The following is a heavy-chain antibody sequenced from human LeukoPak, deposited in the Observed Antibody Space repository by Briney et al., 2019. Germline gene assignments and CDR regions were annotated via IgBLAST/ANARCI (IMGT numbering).Heavy chain of an antibody. D-gene: IGHD3-22*01. CDR1: GGSISSSNW. CDR2: IYHSGST. V-gene: IGHV4-4*02. J-gene: IGHJ4*02. Sequence: PSETLSPTCAVSGGSISSSNWWSWVRQPPGKGLEWIGEIYHSGSTNYNPSPKSRVTISVDKSKNQFSLKLSSVTAADTAVYYCARGDSYDSSLDYWGQGTLVTVSS. CDR3: ARGDSYDSSLDY.